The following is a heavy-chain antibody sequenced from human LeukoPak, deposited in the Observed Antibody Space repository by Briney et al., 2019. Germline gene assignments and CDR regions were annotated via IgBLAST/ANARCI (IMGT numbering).Heavy chain of an antibody. J-gene: IGHJ4*02. D-gene: IGHD5-24*01. CDR1: GFIFSRHA. CDR2: TGLESVHT. V-gene: IGHV3-23*01. CDR3: AKGDDIGKHPTRAYYFDI. Sequence: GGSLRLSCAASGFIFSRHAMSWVRQAPGKGLEWVSTTGLESVHTLCADSVQGRFTVSRDNSRNTLDLQMDNLRVDHTAVYYCAKGDDIGKHPTRAYYFDIWGQGTLVTVSS.